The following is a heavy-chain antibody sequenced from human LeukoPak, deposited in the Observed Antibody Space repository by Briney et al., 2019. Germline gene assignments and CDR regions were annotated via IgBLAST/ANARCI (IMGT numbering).Heavy chain of an antibody. J-gene: IGHJ3*02. CDR1: GGSISSYY. D-gene: IGHD2-2*01. V-gene: IGHV4-59*12. Sequence: AETLSLTCTVSGGSISSYYWSWIRQPPGKGLEWIGYIYYSGSTNYNPSLKSRVSISVDTSKNQFSLKLSSVTAADTAVYYCARDGGIWYQLPWGIAYAFDIWGQGTMVTVSS. CDR2: IYYSGST. CDR3: ARDGGIWYQLPWGIAYAFDI.